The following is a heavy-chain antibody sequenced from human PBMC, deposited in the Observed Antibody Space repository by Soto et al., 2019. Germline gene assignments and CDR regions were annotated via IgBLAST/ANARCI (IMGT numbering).Heavy chain of an antibody. CDR3: ARKGTLGYYDFWSGYSQTSYHYYGMDV. CDR2: IDHSGST. V-gene: IGHV4-34*01. CDR1: GGSFIGYY. J-gene: IGHJ6*02. Sequence: PSETLSLTCSLSGGSFIGYYWSWIRQPPGNWLEWIVEIDHSGSTNYNPSLKSRVTISLDTSKNQFSLKLSSVTAADTAVYYCARKGTLGYYDFWSGYSQTSYHYYGMDVWGQGTTVTVSS. D-gene: IGHD3-3*01.